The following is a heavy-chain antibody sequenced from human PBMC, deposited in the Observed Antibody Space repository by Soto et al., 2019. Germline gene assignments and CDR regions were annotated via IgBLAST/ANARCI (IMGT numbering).Heavy chain of an antibody. V-gene: IGHV4-30-4*01. CDR1: GGSISSGDYY. J-gene: IGHJ6*02. CDR2: IYYSGST. D-gene: IGHD2-15*01. Sequence: SETLSLTCTVSGGSISSGDYYWSWIRQPPGKGLEWIGYIYYSGSTYYNPSLKSRVTISVDTSKNQFSLKLSSVTAADTAVYYRAREGLGYCSGGSCPRDAYYYGMDVWGQGTTVTSP. CDR3: AREGLGYCSGGSCPRDAYYYGMDV.